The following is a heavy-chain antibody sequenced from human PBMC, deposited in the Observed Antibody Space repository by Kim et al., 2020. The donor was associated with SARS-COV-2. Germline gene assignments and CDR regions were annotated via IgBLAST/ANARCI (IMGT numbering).Heavy chain of an antibody. J-gene: IGHJ5*02. V-gene: IGHV3-74*01. D-gene: IGHD6-13*01. Sequence: GGSLRLSCAASGFTFSRYWMHWVRQAPGKGLVWVSSINTDGSSTSCADSVKGRFTISRDNAKNTLYLQMNSLRAEDTAVYYCAAHYSSSWVPWVQGTL. CDR2: INTDGSST. CDR3: AAHYSSSWVP. CDR1: GFTFSRYW.